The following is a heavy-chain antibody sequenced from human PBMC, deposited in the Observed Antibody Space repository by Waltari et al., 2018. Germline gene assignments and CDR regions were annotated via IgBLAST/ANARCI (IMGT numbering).Heavy chain of an antibody. Sequence: QVQLVQSGAEVKKPGASVKVSCKASGYIFTSYAISWVRQAPGQGLEWMGWISAYNGNTNYAQKLQGRVTMTTDTSTSTAYMELRSLRPDDTAVYYCARQTRYSSSPGVVDYWGQGTLVTVSS. CDR3: ARQTRYSSSPGVVDY. CDR1: GYIFTSYA. J-gene: IGHJ4*02. V-gene: IGHV1-18*01. D-gene: IGHD6-6*01. CDR2: ISAYNGNT.